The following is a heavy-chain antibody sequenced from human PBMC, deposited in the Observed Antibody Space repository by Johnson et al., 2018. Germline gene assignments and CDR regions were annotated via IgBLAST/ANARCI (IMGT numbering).Heavy chain of an antibody. D-gene: IGHD6-13*01. J-gene: IGHJ3*02. Sequence: QVQLQESGPGLVKPSETLSLTCTVSGGSISSYYWSWIRQPPGKGLEWIAYVFNSGSTNYNPSLKNRVIKSLDIFKNQFSLKLSFVTPADTAIYYCASGVWREPVRSAFDIWGQGTMVTVSS. CDR2: VFNSGST. CDR3: ASGVWREPVRSAFDI. V-gene: IGHV4-59*01. CDR1: GGSISSYY.